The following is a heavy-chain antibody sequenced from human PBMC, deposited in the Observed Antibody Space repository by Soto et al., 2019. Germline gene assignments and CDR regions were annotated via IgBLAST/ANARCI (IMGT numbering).Heavy chain of an antibody. CDR3: AREAAAAGRTSFDY. V-gene: IGHV1-69*01. Sequence: QVQLVQSGAEVKKPGSSVKVSCKASGGTFSSYAISWVRQAPGQGLEWMGGIIPICATANSAQEFQGRVTITADESTGTAYMELSSLRAEDTAVYYCAREAAAAGRTSFDYWGEGTLVIVSS. D-gene: IGHD6-13*01. CDR1: GGTFSSYA. CDR2: IIPICATA. J-gene: IGHJ4*02.